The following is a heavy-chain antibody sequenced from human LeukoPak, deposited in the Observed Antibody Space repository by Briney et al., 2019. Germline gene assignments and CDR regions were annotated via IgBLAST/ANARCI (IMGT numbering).Heavy chain of an antibody. J-gene: IGHJ4*02. V-gene: IGHV4-39*07. CDR3: ARRRYDFWSGYYGSGHFDY. CDR2: INHSGST. D-gene: IGHD3-3*01. Sequence: SETLSLTRTVSGGSVSSSSYYWGWIRQPPGKGLEWIGEINHSGSTNYNPSLKSRVTISVDTSKNQFSLKLSSVTAADTAVYYCARRRYDFWSGYYGSGHFDYWGQGTLVTVSS. CDR1: GGSVSSSSYY.